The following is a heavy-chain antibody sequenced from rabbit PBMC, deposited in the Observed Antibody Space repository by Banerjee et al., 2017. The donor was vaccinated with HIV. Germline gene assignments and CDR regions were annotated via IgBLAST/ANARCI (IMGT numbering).Heavy chain of an antibody. CDR1: GFDFSTNT. D-gene: IGHD4-1*01. V-gene: IGHV1S45*01. CDR3: ARDLAGVIGWNFNL. Sequence: QEQLEESGGDLVKPEGSLTLTCKASGFDFSTNTMCWVRQAPGKGLEWIGCINTGSGSTYYASWAKGRFTISKTSSTTVTLQMTSLTAADTATYFCARDLAGVIGWNFNLWGQGTLVTVS. CDR2: INTGSGST. J-gene: IGHJ4*01.